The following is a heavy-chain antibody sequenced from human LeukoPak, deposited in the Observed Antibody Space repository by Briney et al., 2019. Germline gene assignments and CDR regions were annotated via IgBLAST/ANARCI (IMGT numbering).Heavy chain of an antibody. V-gene: IGHV3-7*01. D-gene: IGHD6-13*01. CDR2: INPAGSDT. Sequence: GGSLRLSCAASGFSFNSYWMTWVRQAPGRGLEWVANINPAGSDTYYVDPVKGRFTISRDNAKNLVDLQMNNLRAEDTAVYSCGRFRYVAAVDLWGQGTLVTVSS. J-gene: IGHJ4*02. CDR1: GFSFNSYW. CDR3: GRFRYVAAVDL.